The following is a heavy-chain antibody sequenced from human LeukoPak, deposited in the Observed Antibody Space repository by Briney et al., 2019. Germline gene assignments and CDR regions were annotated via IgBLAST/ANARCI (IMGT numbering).Heavy chain of an antibody. Sequence: SETLSLTCTVSGDSISSSNYFWGWIRQPPGKGLEWIGGISYSGNTYYNPSLKSRVTISMDTSKNQFSLNLNSVTASDTTVYYCARSGPRITIFGVGIDADYFDYWGQGTLVTVSS. D-gene: IGHD3-3*01. CDR2: ISYSGNT. J-gene: IGHJ4*02. CDR1: GDSISSSNYF. V-gene: IGHV4-39*01. CDR3: ARSGPRITIFGVGIDADYFDY.